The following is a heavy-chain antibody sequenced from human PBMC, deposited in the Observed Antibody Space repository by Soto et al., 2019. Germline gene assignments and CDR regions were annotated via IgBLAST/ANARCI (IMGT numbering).Heavy chain of an antibody. D-gene: IGHD6-19*01. CDR1: AFTFSSYA. Sequence: QVQLVESGGGVVQPGRSLRLSCAASAFTFSSYAMHWVRQAPGKGLEWVAVISFDGSNKYYADSVKGRFTISRDNSKNTLYLQMNSLRGEETAMYYCAREPLRAVAGTRFDYWGQGTLVTVSS. J-gene: IGHJ4*02. CDR3: AREPLRAVAGTRFDY. CDR2: ISFDGSNK. V-gene: IGHV3-30-3*01.